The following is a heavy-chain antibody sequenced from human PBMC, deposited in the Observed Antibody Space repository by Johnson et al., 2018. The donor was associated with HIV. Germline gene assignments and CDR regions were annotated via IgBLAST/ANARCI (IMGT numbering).Heavy chain of an antibody. Sequence: VQLVESGGGVVRPGGSLRLSCAASGFTFDDYGMSWVRQAPGKGLEWVSGINWNGGSTGYADSVMGRFTISRDHAKNSLYLHMNTLRAEDTALYYCARVVSVAVAGSRQGAVGAFDMWGQGTMVTVSS. CDR3: ARVVSVAVAGSRQGAVGAFDM. CDR1: GFTFDDYG. V-gene: IGHV3-20*04. J-gene: IGHJ3*02. CDR2: INWNGGST. D-gene: IGHD6-19*01.